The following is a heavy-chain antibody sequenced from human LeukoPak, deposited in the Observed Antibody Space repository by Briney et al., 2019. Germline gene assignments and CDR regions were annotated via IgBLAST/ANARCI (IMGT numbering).Heavy chain of an antibody. CDR3: ARGTSYSGATFLY. J-gene: IGHJ4*02. CDR2: IYDSGST. CDR1: GGSINSYY. Sequence: SETLSLTCTVSGGSINSYYWNWIRQPPGKGLEWIGFIYDSGSTKYNPSLNSRVTISVDTSKNPFSLKLSSVTAADTAVYYCARGTSYSGATFLYWGQGTLVTVSS. V-gene: IGHV4-59*01. D-gene: IGHD1-26*01.